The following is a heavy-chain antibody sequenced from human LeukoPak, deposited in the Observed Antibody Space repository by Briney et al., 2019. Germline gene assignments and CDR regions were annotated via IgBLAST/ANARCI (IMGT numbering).Heavy chain of an antibody. J-gene: IGHJ6*03. CDR1: GDSISSGSYY. D-gene: IGHD6-13*01. CDR3: ASRHSKQQPYYYYMDI. V-gene: IGHV4-61*02. CDR2: IYSNGDT. Sequence: SETLSLTCTVSGDSISSGSYYWSWIRQPAGKGLEWIGRIYSNGDTKFNPSLKSRVTISLDTSKNQFSLKLSSATAADTAVYYCASRHSKQQPYYYYMDIWGKGSTVTVSS.